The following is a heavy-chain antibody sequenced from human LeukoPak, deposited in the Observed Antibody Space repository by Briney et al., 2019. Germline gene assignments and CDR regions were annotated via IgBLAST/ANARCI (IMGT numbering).Heavy chain of an antibody. CDR2: IYYRGTT. Sequence: PSETLSLTCSVSGGSITDDNYYWGWIRQPPGKGLEWIGAIYYRGTTSYMPSLKSRVTISVDTSKNQFSLKLDSVTAADTSVYYCARHRYCYDKSAFSFDSWGQGTLVTVSS. CDR1: GGSITDDNYY. V-gene: IGHV4-39*01. J-gene: IGHJ4*02. D-gene: IGHD3-22*01. CDR3: ARHRYCYDKSAFSFDS.